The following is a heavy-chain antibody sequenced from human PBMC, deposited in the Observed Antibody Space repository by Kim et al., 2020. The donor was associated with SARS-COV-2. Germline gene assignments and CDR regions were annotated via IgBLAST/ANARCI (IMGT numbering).Heavy chain of an antibody. CDR2: INHSGST. D-gene: IGHD3-10*01. J-gene: IGHJ5*02. Sequence: SETLSLTCAVYGGSFSGYYWSWIRQPPGKGLEWIGEINHSGSTNYNPSLKSRVTISVDTSKNQFSLKLSSVTAADTAVYYCASRDVLLWFGEGYNWFDPWGQGTLVTVSS. V-gene: IGHV4-34*01. CDR1: GGSFSGYY. CDR3: ASRDVLLWFGEGYNWFDP.